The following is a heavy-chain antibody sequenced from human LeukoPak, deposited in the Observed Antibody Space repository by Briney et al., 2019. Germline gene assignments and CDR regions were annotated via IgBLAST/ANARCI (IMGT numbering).Heavy chain of an antibody. CDR3: ARGDIVVVPAAAGYYYYYGMDV. CDR2: FDPEDGET. V-gene: IGHV1-24*01. J-gene: IGHJ6*02. D-gene: IGHD2-2*01. Sequence: ASVKVSCKVSGYTLTELSMHWVRQAPGKGLEWMGGFDPEDGETIYAQKFQGRVTITADESTSTAYMELSSLRSEDTAVYYCARGDIVVVPAAAGYYYYYGMDVWGQGTTVTVSS. CDR1: GYTLTELS.